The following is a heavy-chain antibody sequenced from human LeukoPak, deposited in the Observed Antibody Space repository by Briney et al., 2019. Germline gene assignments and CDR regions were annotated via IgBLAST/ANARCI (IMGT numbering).Heavy chain of an antibody. CDR2: ISSGSTI. Sequence: GGSLRLSCAASGFTFSSYEMNWVRQAPGKGLEWVSYISSGSTIYDADSVKGRFTISGDNAKNSLYLQMNSLRAEDTAVYYCARESIAVAGAPFDYWGQGTLVTVSS. CDR3: ARESIAVAGAPFDY. J-gene: IGHJ4*02. V-gene: IGHV3-48*03. D-gene: IGHD6-19*01. CDR1: GFTFSSYE.